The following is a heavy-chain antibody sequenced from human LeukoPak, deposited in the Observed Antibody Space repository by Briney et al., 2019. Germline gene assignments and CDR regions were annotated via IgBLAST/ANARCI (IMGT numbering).Heavy chain of an antibody. V-gene: IGHV4-34*01. CDR2: FNQRRST. D-gene: IGHD6-19*01. CDR1: RGSFRGYY. CDR3: ATRYILAVTANPPYFDY. Sequence: YEALPLTYVVCRGSFRGYYWSWIRHPPGRGLGCIGEFNQRRSTNYNPTLKSRDTISVDTSKNQFSLRLSSVTAADAGVDYGATRYILAVTANPPYFDYWGQGTLVTVSS. J-gene: IGHJ4*02.